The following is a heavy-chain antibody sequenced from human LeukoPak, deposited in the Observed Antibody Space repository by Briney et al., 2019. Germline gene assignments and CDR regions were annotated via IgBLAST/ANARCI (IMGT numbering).Heavy chain of an antibody. CDR2: MYHTGSS. J-gene: IGHJ4*02. Sequence: SGTLSLTCAVSGDSISGTNWWSWVRQSPGKGLEWIGEMYHTGSSNYNPSLKSRVTISVDKSKNQFSLKLSSVTAADTAVYYCARGPPRRGQQLERGRVDYWGQGTLVTVSS. V-gene: IGHV4-4*02. CDR3: ARGPPRRGQQLERGRVDY. CDR1: GDSISGTNW. D-gene: IGHD6-13*01.